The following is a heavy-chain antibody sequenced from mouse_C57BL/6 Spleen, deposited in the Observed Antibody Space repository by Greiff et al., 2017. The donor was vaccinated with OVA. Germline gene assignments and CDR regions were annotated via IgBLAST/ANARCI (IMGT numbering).Heavy chain of an antibody. V-gene: IGHV1-54*01. Sequence: VQGVESGAELVRPGTSVKVSCKASGYAFTNYLIEWVKQRPGQGLEWIGVINPGSGGTNYNEKFKGKATLTADKSSSTAYMQLSSLTSEDSAVYFCARWDGYDGSYFDYWGQGTTLTVSS. D-gene: IGHD2-2*01. J-gene: IGHJ2*01. CDR2: INPGSGGT. CDR1: GYAFTNYL. CDR3: ARWDGYDGSYFDY.